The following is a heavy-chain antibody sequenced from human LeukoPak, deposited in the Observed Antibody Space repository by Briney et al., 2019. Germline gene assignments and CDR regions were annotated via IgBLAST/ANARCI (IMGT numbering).Heavy chain of an antibody. V-gene: IGHV3-11*04. CDR1: GFTFSDYY. D-gene: IGHD3-10*01. J-gene: IGHJ4*02. Sequence: GGSLRLSCAASGFTFSDYYMIWIRQAPGKGLESVSYIPISGSTIYYADSVKGRFTFSRDNAKNSLYLQMNSLRAEDTAVYYCARGEYGSGSYHIDYWGQGTLVTVSS. CDR2: IPISGSTI. CDR3: ARGEYGSGSYHIDY.